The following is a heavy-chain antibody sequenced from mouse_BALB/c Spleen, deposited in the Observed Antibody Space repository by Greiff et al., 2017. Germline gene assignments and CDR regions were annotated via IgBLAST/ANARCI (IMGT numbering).Heavy chain of an antibody. CDR2: INRYDSET. CDR3: ARGAVVATDAMDY. J-gene: IGHJ4*01. Sequence: QVQLQQPGAELVRPGASVKLSCKASGYSFTSYWMNWVKQRPGQGLEWIGRINRYDSETRLNQKFKDKATLTVDKSSSTAYMQLSSPTSEDSAVYYSARGAVVATDAMDYWGQGTSVTVSS. V-gene: IGHV1-61*01. D-gene: IGHD1-1*01. CDR1: GYSFTSYW.